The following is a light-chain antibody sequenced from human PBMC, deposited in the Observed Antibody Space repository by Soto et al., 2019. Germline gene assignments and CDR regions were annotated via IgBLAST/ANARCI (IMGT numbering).Light chain of an antibody. V-gene: IGKV3-15*01. J-gene: IGKJ4*01. Sequence: IVMTQSPATLSVSPGEKATLSCRASQTVSNNLAWYQQKPGQAPRLLIYFASTRATGIPARFSGSGSGTEFTLTFSSLQSEDFAVYYCQQYNKWPLTFGGGTKVETK. CDR3: QQYNKWPLT. CDR1: QTVSNN. CDR2: FAS.